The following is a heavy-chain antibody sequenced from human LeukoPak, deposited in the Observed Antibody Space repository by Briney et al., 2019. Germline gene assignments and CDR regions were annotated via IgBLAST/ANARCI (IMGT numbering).Heavy chain of an antibody. CDR1: GFTFSSYG. V-gene: IGHV3-30*02. Sequence: GGSLRLSCAASGFTFSSYGMHWVRQAPGKGLEWVAFIRYDGSNKYYADSVKGRFTISRDNAKNSLYLQMNSLRAEDTAVYYCASFEVPAAIRYYWGQGTLVTVSS. CDR2: IRYDGSNK. J-gene: IGHJ4*02. D-gene: IGHD2-2*02. CDR3: ASFEVPAAIRYY.